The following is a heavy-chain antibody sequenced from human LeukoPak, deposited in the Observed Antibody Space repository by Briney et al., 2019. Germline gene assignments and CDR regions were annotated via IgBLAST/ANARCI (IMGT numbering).Heavy chain of an antibody. Sequence: PGGSLRLSCAASGFTFSNAWMSWVRQAPGKGLEWVANIKQDGSEKYYVDSVKGRFTISRDNAKNSLYLQMNSLRAEDTAVYYCARLLTIPGYWGQGTLVTVSS. CDR1: GFTFSNAW. J-gene: IGHJ4*02. V-gene: IGHV3-7*01. D-gene: IGHD4/OR15-4a*01. CDR3: ARLLTIPGY. CDR2: IKQDGSEK.